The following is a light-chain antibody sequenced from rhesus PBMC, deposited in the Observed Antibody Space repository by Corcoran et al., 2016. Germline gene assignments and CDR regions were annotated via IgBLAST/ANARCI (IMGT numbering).Light chain of an antibody. CDR2: GAS. CDR1: LSVGSY. Sequence: EIVLTQSPATSALSPGERATLSCRASLSVGSYLAWYQQQPGQAPRLRIYGASSRATGIPTRFRGSGSGKDFTLPNNILEPEDVGVYYGQQESNWWTFGQGTKVGIK. J-gene: IGKJ1*01. CDR3: QQESNWWT. V-gene: IGKV3-24*04.